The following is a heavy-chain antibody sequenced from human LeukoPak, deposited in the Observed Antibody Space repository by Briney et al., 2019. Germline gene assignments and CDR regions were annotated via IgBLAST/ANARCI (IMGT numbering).Heavy chain of an antibody. V-gene: IGHV7-4-1*02. CDR1: GYTFTTPV. CDR2: INTNTGNP. Sequence: GASVKVSCTAPGYTFTTPVMHWVRQAPGQGLEWMGWINTNTGNPTYAQGFTGRFVFSLDTSVSTAYLQISSLKAEDTAVYYCARDGGDGDYDLDYWGQGTLVTVSS. J-gene: IGHJ4*02. D-gene: IGHD4-17*01. CDR3: ARDGGDGDYDLDY.